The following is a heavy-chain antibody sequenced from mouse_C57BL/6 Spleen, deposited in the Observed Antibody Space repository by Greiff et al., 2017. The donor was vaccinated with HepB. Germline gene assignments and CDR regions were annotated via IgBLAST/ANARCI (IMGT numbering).Heavy chain of an antibody. CDR1: GYSFTSYY. Sequence: QVQLQQSGPELVKPGASVKISCKASGYSFTSYYIHWVKQRPGQGLEWIGWIYPGSGNTKYNEKFKGKATLTADTSSSTAYMQLSSLTSEDSAVYYCASGSSYGWFAYWGQGTLVTVSA. J-gene: IGHJ3*01. CDR3: ASGSSYGWFAY. CDR2: IYPGSGNT. D-gene: IGHD1-1*01. V-gene: IGHV1-66*01.